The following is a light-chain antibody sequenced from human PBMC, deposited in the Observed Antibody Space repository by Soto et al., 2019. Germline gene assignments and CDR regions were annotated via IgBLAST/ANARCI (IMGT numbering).Light chain of an antibody. Sequence: QSVLTQPPSVSGAPGQRVTISCTGSSSNIGAGYDVHWYRQLPGTAPKLLIYGNSNRPTGVPDRFSGSKSGTSASLAITGLQVEDEADYYCQSYDSSLSGSWVFGGGTKVTVL. CDR1: SSNIGAGYD. V-gene: IGLV1-40*01. CDR2: GNS. J-gene: IGLJ3*02. CDR3: QSYDSSLSGSWV.